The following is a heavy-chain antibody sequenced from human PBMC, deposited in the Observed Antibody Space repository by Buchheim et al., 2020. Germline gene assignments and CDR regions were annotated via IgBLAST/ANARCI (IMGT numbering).Heavy chain of an antibody. D-gene: IGHD2-2*01. Sequence: QVQLVESGGGVVQPGRSLRLSCAASGFTFSSYGMHWVRQAPGKGLEWVAVISYDGSNKYYADSVKGRFTISRDNSKNTLYLQMNSLRAEDTAVYYCARGASLDYFDYWGQGTL. CDR3: ARGASLDYFDY. J-gene: IGHJ4*02. CDR1: GFTFSSYG. CDR2: ISYDGSNK. V-gene: IGHV3-30*03.